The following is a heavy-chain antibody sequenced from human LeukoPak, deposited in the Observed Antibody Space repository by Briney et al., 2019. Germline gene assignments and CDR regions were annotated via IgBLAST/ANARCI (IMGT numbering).Heavy chain of an antibody. D-gene: IGHD2-21*02. CDR2: IYTSGST. CDR1: GGSISSYY. V-gene: IGHV4-4*07. Sequence: SETLSLTCTVSGGSISSYYWSWIRQPAGKGLEWIGRIYTSGSTNYNPSLRSRVTMSVDTSKNQFSLELSSVTAADTAVYYCACLGGDYSFDYWGQGTLVTVSS. CDR3: ACLGGDYSFDY. J-gene: IGHJ4*02.